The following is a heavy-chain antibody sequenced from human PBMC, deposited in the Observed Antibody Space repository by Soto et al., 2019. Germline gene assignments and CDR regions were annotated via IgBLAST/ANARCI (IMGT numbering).Heavy chain of an antibody. CDR1: GYTFTSYG. J-gene: IGHJ4*02. Sequence: VASVKVSCKASGYTFTSYGISWVRQAPGQGLEWMGWISAYNGNTNYAQKLQGRVTMTTDTSTSTAYMELRSLRAEDTAVYYCARARYYYDSSGVSRFFDYWGQGTLVTVSS. CDR2: ISAYNGNT. CDR3: ARARYYYDSSGVSRFFDY. D-gene: IGHD3-22*01. V-gene: IGHV1-18*01.